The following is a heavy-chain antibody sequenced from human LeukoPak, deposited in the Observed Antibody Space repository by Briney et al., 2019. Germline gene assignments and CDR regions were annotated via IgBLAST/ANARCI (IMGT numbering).Heavy chain of an antibody. V-gene: IGHV4-39*07. Sequence: SETLSLTCTVSGGSMSGYHWSWIRQPPGKGLEWIGSIYYSGSTYYNPSLKSRVTISVDTSKNQFSLKLSSVTAADTAVYYCARGGDIVVVPVNWFDPWGQGTLVTVSS. CDR1: GGSMSGYH. D-gene: IGHD2-2*01. CDR3: ARGGDIVVVPVNWFDP. J-gene: IGHJ5*02. CDR2: IYYSGST.